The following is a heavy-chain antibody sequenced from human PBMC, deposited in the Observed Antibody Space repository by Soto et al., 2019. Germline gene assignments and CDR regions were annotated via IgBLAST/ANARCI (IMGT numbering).Heavy chain of an antibody. CDR3: ARDSYDILTDKKYYFDY. CDR2: IKQDGSEK. J-gene: IGHJ4*02. CDR1: GFTFSRYW. Sequence: ESGGGLVQPGGSLRLSCAASGFTFSRYWMSWVRQAPGKGLEWVANIKQDGSEKYYVDSVKGRFTISRDNAKNSLYLQMNSLRAEDTAVYYCARDSYDILTDKKYYFDYWGQGTLVTVSS. D-gene: IGHD3-9*01. V-gene: IGHV3-7*01.